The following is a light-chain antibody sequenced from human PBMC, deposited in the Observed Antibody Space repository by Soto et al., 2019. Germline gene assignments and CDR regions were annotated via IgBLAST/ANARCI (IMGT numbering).Light chain of an antibody. V-gene: IGKV1-8*01. Sequence: AIRMTQSPSSVSASTGDRVTSTCRASQGISSYLAWYQQKPGKAPKLLIYAASTLQSGVPSRFSGSGSGTDFPLTISCLQSEDFATYYCQQYYSYPHTFGKGTKVEIK. CDR3: QQYYSYPHT. CDR2: AAS. CDR1: QGISSY. J-gene: IGKJ1*01.